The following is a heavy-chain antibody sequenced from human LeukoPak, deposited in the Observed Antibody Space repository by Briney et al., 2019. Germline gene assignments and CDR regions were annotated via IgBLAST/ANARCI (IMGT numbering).Heavy chain of an antibody. CDR1: GFTFSSYA. J-gene: IGHJ4*02. V-gene: IGHV3-74*01. Sequence: GGSLRLSCAASGFTFSSYAMSWVRQAPGKGLVWVSRINSDGSSTSYADSVKGRFTISRDNAKNTLYLQMNSLRAEDTAVYYCASIIVLGELDYWGQGTLVTVSS. CDR2: INSDGSST. D-gene: IGHD2-8*01. CDR3: ASIIVLGELDY.